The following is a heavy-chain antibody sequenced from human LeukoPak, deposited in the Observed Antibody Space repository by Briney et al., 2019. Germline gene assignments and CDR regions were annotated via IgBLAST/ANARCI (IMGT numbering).Heavy chain of an antibody. CDR2: IYYSGSA. CDR1: GVSISSYY. J-gene: IGHJ3*01. D-gene: IGHD6-13*01. V-gene: IGHV4-59*08. CDR3: ARHDGSSWYYAFDV. Sequence: SETLSLTCTVSGVSISSYYWSWIRQPPGKGLEWIGYIYYSGSANYSPSLKSRVTISLDTSKNQFSLKLSSVTAADTAVYYCARHDGSSWYYAFDVWGQGTMVTVSS.